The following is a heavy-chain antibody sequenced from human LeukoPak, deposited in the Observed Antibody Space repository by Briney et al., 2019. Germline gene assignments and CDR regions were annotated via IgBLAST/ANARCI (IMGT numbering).Heavy chain of an antibody. CDR1: GFTFSSYA. D-gene: IGHD1-1*01. CDR3: ATTAGLLDPFDI. V-gene: IGHV3-30-3*01. J-gene: IGHJ3*02. Sequence: GGSLRLSCAASGFTFSSYAMHWVRQAPGKGLEWVAVISYDGSNKYYADSVKGRFTISRDNSKNTLYLQMSSLRAEGTAVYYCATTAGLLDPFDIWGQGTMVTVSS. CDR2: ISYDGSNK.